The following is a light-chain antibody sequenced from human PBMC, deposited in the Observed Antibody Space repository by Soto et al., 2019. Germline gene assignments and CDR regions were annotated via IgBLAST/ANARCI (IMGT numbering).Light chain of an antibody. CDR2: DVT. J-gene: IGLJ1*01. CDR1: STDVGAYNY. Sequence: QSVLTQPASVSGSPGQSIAISCTGTSTDVGAYNYVSWYQQHPDKAPKLMIYDVTNRPSGVSDRFSGSKSGNTASLTISGLQAEDEGDYYCSSYTRSNTYVFGTGTKVTV. CDR3: SSYTRSNTYV. V-gene: IGLV2-14*03.